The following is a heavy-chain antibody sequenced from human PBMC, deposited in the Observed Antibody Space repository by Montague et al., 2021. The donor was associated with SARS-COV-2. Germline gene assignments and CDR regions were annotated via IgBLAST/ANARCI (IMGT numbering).Heavy chain of an antibody. Sequence: CRSLSFAASGFTFGDYAMHWVRQAPGKGLEWVSGISWNSGSIGYADSVKGRFTISRDNAKNSLYLQMNSLRAEDTALYYCAKDYDYYDSSGYYDYWGQGTMVTVSS. CDR1: GFTFGDYA. V-gene: IGHV3-9*01. CDR3: AKDYDYYDSSGYYDY. J-gene: IGHJ4*02. CDR2: ISWNSGSI. D-gene: IGHD3-22*01.